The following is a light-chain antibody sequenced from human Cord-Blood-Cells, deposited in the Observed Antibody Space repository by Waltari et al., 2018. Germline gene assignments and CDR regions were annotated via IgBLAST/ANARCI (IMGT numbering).Light chain of an antibody. V-gene: IGLV1-40*01. CDR3: QSYDSSLSALWV. CDR1: SANIGAGSQ. CDR2: GNS. Sequence: QSVLTQPPSVSRAPGHRVTIPRPGSSANIGAGSQVQCYQQLPGTAPKLLIYGNSNRPSGVPDRFSGSKSGTSASLAITGLQAEDEADYYCQSYDSSLSALWVFGGGTKLTVL. J-gene: IGLJ3*02.